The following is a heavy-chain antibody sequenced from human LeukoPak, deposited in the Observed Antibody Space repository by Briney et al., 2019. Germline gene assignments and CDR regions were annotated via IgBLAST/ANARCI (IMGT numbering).Heavy chain of an antibody. CDR3: ASVAELLPYYYYYMDV. Sequence: SVKVSCKASGGTFSSYAISWVRQAPGQGLEWMGGIIPIFGTANYAQKFQGRVTITTDESTSTAYMELSSLRSEDTAVYYCASVAELLPYYYYYMDVWGKGTTVTVSS. V-gene: IGHV1-69*05. D-gene: IGHD1-26*01. J-gene: IGHJ6*03. CDR1: GGTFSSYA. CDR2: IIPIFGTA.